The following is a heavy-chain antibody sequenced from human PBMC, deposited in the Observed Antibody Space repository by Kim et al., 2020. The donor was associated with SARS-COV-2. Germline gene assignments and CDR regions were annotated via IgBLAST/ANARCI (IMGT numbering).Heavy chain of an antibody. V-gene: IGHV3-23*01. Sequence: GGSLRLSCAASGFSFSTYAMSWVRQAPGKGLEWVSAISANGGTTYYADSVKGRFSISSDNSKNTLYLQMISLRAEDTAVYYCAKLKTTSCYSAMDVWGQGNTVTVSS. CDR1: GFSFSTYA. CDR3: AKLKTTSCYSAMDV. D-gene: IGHD2-2*02. J-gene: IGHJ6*02. CDR2: ISANGGTT.